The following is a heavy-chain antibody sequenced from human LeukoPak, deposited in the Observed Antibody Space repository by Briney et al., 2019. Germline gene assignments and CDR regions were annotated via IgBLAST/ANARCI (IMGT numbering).Heavy chain of an antibody. J-gene: IGHJ5*02. D-gene: IGHD2-2*01. CDR3: ARDDCSSTSCPQGHWFDP. CDR1: GYTFTGYY. CDR2: INPNSGGT. V-gene: IGHV1-2*02. Sequence: GASVKVSCKASGYTFTGYYMHWVRQAPGQGLEWMGWINPNSGGTNYAQKLQGRVTMTRETSISTAYMELSRLRSDDTAVYYCARDDCSSTSCPQGHWFDPWGQGTLVTVSS.